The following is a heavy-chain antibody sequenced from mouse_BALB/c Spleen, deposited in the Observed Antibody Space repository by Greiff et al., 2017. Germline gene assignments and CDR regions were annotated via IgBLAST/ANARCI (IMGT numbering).Heavy chain of an antibody. J-gene: IGHJ2*01. V-gene: IGHV1S81*02. D-gene: IGHD4-1*01. CDR2: INPSNGRT. Sequence: QVQLQQPGAELVKPGASVKLSCKASGYTFTSYWMHWVKQRPGQGLEWIGEINPSNGRTNYNEKFKSKATLTVDKSSSTAYMQLSSLTSEDSAVYYCARDWDKGWYFDYWGQGTTLTVSS. CDR3: ARDWDKGWYFDY. CDR1: GYTFTSYW.